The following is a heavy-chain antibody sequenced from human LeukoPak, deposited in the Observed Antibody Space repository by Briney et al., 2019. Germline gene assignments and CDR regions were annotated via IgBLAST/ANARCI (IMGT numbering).Heavy chain of an antibody. V-gene: IGHV3-21*01. CDR3: ARDGNPRTSTKFDY. CDR2: ISSSSSYI. CDR1: GFTFSSYS. D-gene: IGHD3/OR15-3a*01. Sequence: PGGSLRLSCAASGFTFSSYSMNWVRQAPGKGLEWVSSISSSSSYIYYADSVKGRFTISRDNAKNSLYLQMNSLRAEDTAVYYCARDGNPRTSTKFDYWGQGTLVTVSS. J-gene: IGHJ4*02.